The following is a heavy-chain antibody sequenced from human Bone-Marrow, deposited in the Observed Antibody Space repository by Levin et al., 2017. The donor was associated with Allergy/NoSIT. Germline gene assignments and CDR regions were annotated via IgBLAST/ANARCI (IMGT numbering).Heavy chain of an antibody. CDR2: ISKTGINT. Sequence: GESLKISCAASGFTFSTYAMSWVRQAPGKGLEWVSSISKTGINTHYADSVKGRFIISRDNSKNTLYLQMNSLRAEDTAIYFCAKDALITVAGGFYQYHGMDVWGQGTTVTVSS. CDR3: AKDALITVAGGFYQYHGMDV. J-gene: IGHJ6*02. CDR1: GFTFSTYA. V-gene: IGHV3-23*01. D-gene: IGHD6-19*01.